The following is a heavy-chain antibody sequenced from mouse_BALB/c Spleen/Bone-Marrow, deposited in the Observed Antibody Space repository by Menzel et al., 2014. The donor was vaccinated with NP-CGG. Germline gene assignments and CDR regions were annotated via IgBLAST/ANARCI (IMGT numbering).Heavy chain of an antibody. D-gene: IGHD2-4*01. CDR1: GFNIKDTY. CDR3: AVYDYEGFAY. V-gene: IGHV14-3*02. CDR2: IDPANGNT. J-gene: IGHJ3*01. Sequence: EVQLVESGAELVKPGASVKLSCTASGFNIKDTYMHWVKQRPEQGLEWIGRIDPANGNTKYDPKFQGKATITADTSSNTAYLQLSSLTSEDTAVYYCAVYDYEGFAYWNQATLVTVSA.